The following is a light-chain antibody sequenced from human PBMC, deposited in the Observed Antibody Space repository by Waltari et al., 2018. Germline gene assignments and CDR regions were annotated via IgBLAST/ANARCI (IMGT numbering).Light chain of an antibody. J-gene: IGKJ2*01. CDR3: QQCYTFPYT. CDR2: WAS. Sequence: DIVLTQSPDSLAVSLGERATLHCKSSQRVVYSSNNKNDLACYQQKPGQPPKFLITWASTRESGVRDRFSGSGSETDFTLTISSLQAEDVAVYYCQQCYTFPYTFGQGTKLEIK. V-gene: IGKV4-1*01. CDR1: QRVVYSSNNKND.